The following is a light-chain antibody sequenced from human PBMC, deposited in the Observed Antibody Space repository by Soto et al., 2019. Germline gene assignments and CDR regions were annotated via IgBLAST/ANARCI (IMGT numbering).Light chain of an antibody. CDR3: SSYKSSSTHPYV. V-gene: IGLV2-14*01. J-gene: IGLJ1*01. CDR1: SSDVGGYNL. Sequence: QSALTQPASVSGSPGQSITISCTGTSSDVGGYNLVSWYQQYPDKAPKLMIFDVNTRPSGVSNRFSGSKSGNTASLTISGLQAEDEADYYCSSYKSSSTHPYVFGTGTKVTVL. CDR2: DVN.